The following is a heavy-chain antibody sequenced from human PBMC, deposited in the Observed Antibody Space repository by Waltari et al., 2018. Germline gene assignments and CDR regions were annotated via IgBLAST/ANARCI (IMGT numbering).Heavy chain of an antibody. CDR2: INGDGSST. CDR1: GFTFSSHW. V-gene: IGHV3-74*01. J-gene: IGHJ4*02. CDR3: SRDLQHGDFGRGRDY. Sequence: EVQLEESGGGLVQPGGSLRLSCAASGFTFSSHWMHWVRQAPGKGLVWVSRINGDGSSTSYADSVKGRFTISRDNVKNTLFLQMNSLRVEDTAVYYCSRDLQHGDFGRGRDYWGQGILVTVSS. D-gene: IGHD4-17*01.